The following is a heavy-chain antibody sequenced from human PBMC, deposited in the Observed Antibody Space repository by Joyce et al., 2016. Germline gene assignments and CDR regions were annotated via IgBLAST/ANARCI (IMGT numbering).Heavy chain of an antibody. D-gene: IGHD1-26*01. Sequence: QVQLVQSGAEVKEPGASVKVSCKASGYTFTSYSISWVRQAPGQGLEWMGWSSVYNGNANYARNLQGRVTVTTDTSTSTAYMEMRGLSTDDTAVYYCVRDDRDVGAGGHGYFDYWGQGTLVTVSS. CDR3: VRDDRDVGAGGHGYFDY. CDR2: SSVYNGNA. J-gene: IGHJ4*02. V-gene: IGHV1-18*01. CDR1: GYTFTSYS.